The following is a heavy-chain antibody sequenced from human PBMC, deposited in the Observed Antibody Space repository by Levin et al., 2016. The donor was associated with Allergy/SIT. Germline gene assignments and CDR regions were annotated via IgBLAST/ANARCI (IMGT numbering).Heavy chain of an antibody. CDR3: ARSTWYSTSAPSDS. D-gene: IGHD6-6*01. J-gene: IGHJ5*01. CDR2: IYSGGST. Sequence: VRQAPGKGLEWVSVIYSGGSTNYADSVKGRFTISRDSSKNTLYLQMNSLRVEDTAVYYCARSTWYSTSAPSDSWGQGTLVTVS. V-gene: IGHV3-53*01.